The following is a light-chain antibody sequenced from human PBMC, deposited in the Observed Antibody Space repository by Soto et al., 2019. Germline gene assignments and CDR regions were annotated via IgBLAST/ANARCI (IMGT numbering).Light chain of an antibody. CDR1: QSVSNNY. Sequence: EIVLTQSPGTLSLSPGERATLSCRASQSVSNNYLAWYQQKPRQAPRLLIYGASSGATGIPDSCSGSWSGSGFTLTISRLEDEDSAVYYWQRNGSSRAFGGGTKVEIK. CDR3: QRNGSSRA. J-gene: IGKJ4*01. V-gene: IGKV3-20*01. CDR2: GAS.